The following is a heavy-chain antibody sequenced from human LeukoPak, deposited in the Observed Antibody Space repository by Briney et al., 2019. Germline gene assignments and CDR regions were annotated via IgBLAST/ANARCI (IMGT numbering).Heavy chain of an antibody. J-gene: IGHJ5*02. CDR2: IYSSGNT. CDR3: ARELWFGELLEGWFDP. D-gene: IGHD3-10*01. V-gene: IGHV4-61*02. Sequence: SETLSLTCTVSGGSISSGSYYWSWIRQPAGKGLEWIGRIYSSGNTKYNPSLKSRVTISVDTSKNQLSLRLTSVTAADTAVYYCARELWFGELLEGWFDPWGQGTLVTVSS. CDR1: GGSISSGSYY.